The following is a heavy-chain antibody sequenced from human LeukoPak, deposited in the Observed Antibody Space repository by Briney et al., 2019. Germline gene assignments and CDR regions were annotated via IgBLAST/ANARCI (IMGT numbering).Heavy chain of an antibody. CDR3: ARERRYGRRFDP. CDR1: GGSISSSSYY. V-gene: IGHV4-39*02. J-gene: IGHJ5*02. D-gene: IGHD2-15*01. Sequence: PSETLSLTCTVSGGSISSSSYYWGWIRQPPGKGLEWIGSIYYSGSTYYNPSLKSRVTISVDTSKNQFSLKLSSVTAADTAVYYCARERRYGRRFDPWGQGTLVTVSS. CDR2: IYYSGST.